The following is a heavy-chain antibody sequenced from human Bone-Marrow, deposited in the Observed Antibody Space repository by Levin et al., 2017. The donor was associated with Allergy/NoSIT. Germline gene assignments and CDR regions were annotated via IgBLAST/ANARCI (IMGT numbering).Heavy chain of an antibody. CDR2: IFHNGST. D-gene: IGHD1-26*01. CDR1: GDSFSGRNW. Sequence: PSETLSLTCTVSGDSFSGRNWWSWVRQPPGKGLEWIGEIFHNGSTSYNPSLKSRVTISEDKSKNQFSLRLSSVTAADPAVYYWAGVQVEVLGPTSWFDPWGQGTLVTVSS. J-gene: IGHJ5*02. V-gene: IGHV4-4*02. CDR3: AGVQVEVLGPTSWFDP.